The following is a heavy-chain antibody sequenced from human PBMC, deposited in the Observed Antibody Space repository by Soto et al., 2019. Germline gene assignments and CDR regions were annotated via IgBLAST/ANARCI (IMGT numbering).Heavy chain of an antibody. D-gene: IGHD6-13*01. V-gene: IGHV3-30-3*01. CDR2: ISYDGSNK. Sequence: GGSLRLSCAASGFTFSSYAMHWVRQAPGKGLEWVAVISYDGSNKYYADSVKGRFTISRDNSKNTLYLQMNSLRAEDTAVYYCARSYSNSWWNYYYYGMDVWGQGTTVTVYS. CDR3: ARSYSNSWWNYYYYGMDV. CDR1: GFTFSSYA. J-gene: IGHJ6*02.